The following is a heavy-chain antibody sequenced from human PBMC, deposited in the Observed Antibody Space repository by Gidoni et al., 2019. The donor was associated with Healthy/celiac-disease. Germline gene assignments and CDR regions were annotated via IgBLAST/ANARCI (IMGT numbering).Heavy chain of an antibody. D-gene: IGHD2-21*01. CDR3: AKDYCGGDCYSGDYFDY. J-gene: IGHJ4*02. CDR1: GFTFSSYG. V-gene: IGHV3-30*18. Sequence: QVQLVESGGGVVQPGRSLRLSCAASGFTFSSYGMHWVRQAPGKGLEWVAVISYDGSNKYYADSVKGRFTISRDNSKNTLYLQMNSLRAEDTAVYYCAKDYCGGDCYSGDYFDYWGQGTLVTVSS. CDR2: ISYDGSNK.